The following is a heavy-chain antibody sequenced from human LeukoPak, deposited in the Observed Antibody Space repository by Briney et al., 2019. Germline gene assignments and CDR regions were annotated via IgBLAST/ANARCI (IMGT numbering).Heavy chain of an antibody. Sequence: GGSLRLSCAASGFTLSNYWMSWVRQAPGKGLEWVANIKQDGSEKYYVDSVKGRFTISRDNAKNSLYLQMNSLRVEDTAVYYCARYRISSRKGGIFEYWGQGTLVTVSS. CDR1: GFTLSNYW. V-gene: IGHV3-7*01. D-gene: IGHD3-3*02. CDR2: IKQDGSEK. J-gene: IGHJ4*02. CDR3: ARYRISSRKGGIFEY.